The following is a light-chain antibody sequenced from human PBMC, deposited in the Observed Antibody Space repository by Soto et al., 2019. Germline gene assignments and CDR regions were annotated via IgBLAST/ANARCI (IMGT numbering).Light chain of an antibody. V-gene: IGLV2-14*03. CDR1: SSDVGAYNF. J-gene: IGLJ1*01. CDR3: SAYTVSRTYV. CDR2: NVY. Sequence: QSVLTQPASVSGSAGQSITISCTGTSSDVGAYNFVSWHQQHPGKAPKLMIYNVYDRPSGISYRFSGSKSGNTASLTISGLQGEDEAHHYCSAYTVSRTYVFGTGTKVTVL.